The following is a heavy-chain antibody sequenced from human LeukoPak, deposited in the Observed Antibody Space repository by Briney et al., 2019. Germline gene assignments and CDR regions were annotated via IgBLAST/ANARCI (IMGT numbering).Heavy chain of an antibody. CDR3: AGSSYSSSSSV. CDR2: ISWNSGSI. D-gene: IGHD6-6*01. V-gene: IGHV3-9*01. Sequence: QSGGSLRLSCAASGFTFDDYAMHWVRQAPGEGLEWVSGISWNSGSIGYADSVKGRFTISRDNAKNSLYLQINSLRAEDTAVYYCAGSSYSSSSSVWGQGTMVTVSS. CDR1: GFTFDDYA. J-gene: IGHJ3*01.